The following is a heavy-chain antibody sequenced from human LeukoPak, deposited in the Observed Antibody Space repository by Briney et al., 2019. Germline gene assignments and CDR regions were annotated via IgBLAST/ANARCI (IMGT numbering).Heavy chain of an antibody. CDR3: AKVGEGGYTDMAFYFDY. J-gene: IGHJ4*02. CDR1: GFTFRSHG. D-gene: IGHD5-18*01. V-gene: IGHV3-23*01. CDR2: ISGSGGNT. Sequence: GGSLRLSCAVSGFTFRSHGMSWVRQAPGKGLEWVSGISGSGGNTFYTDSVKGRFTISRDNSKNTLYLQMNSLRAEDTAVYYCAKVGEGGYTDMAFYFDYWGQGTLVTVSS.